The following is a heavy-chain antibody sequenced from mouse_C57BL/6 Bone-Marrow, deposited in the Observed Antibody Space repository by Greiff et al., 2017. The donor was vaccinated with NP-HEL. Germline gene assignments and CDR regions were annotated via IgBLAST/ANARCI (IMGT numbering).Heavy chain of an antibody. J-gene: IGHJ3*01. D-gene: IGHD2-1*01. CDR3: ARSGGNYEAWFAY. CDR2: IYPGSGST. V-gene: IGHV1-55*01. CDR1: GYTFTSYW. Sequence: QVQLQQPGAELVKPGASVKMSCKASGYTFTSYWITWVKQRPGQGLEWIGDIYPGSGSTNYNEKFKSKATLTVDTSSSTAYMQLSSLTSEDSAVYYCARSGGNYEAWFAYWGQGTLVTVSA.